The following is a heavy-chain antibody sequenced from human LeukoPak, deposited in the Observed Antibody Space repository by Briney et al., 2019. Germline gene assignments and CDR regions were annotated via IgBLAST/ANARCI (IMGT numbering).Heavy chain of an antibody. CDR3: ARKTAVTTPYDY. D-gene: IGHD2-21*02. CDR1: GYSFTGYY. Sequence: AASMKVSCKASGYSFTGYYMHWVRQAPGQGLEWMGCINPNSGGTDYAQKFQGRVTMTRDTSISTAYMELSRLRSDDTAVYYCARKTAVTTPYDYWGQGTLVTVSS. V-gene: IGHV1-2*02. CDR2: INPNSGGT. J-gene: IGHJ4*02.